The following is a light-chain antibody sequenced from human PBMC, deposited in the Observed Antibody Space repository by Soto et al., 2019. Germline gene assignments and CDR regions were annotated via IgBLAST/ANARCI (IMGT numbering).Light chain of an antibody. CDR2: DVS. V-gene: IGLV2-11*01. CDR3: CSYAGSYV. J-gene: IGLJ1*01. CDR1: SSDVGGYNY. Sequence: QSALTQPRSVSGSPGQSVTISCTGTSSDVGGYNYVSWYQQHPGKAPKLMIYDVSKRPSGVPDRFSGSKSGNTASLTISGLQAEDEADYYCCSYAGSYVLGNGTKLTVL.